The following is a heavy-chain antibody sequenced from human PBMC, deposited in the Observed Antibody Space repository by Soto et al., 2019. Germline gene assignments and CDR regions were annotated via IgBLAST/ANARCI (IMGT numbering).Heavy chain of an antibody. CDR1: GFTFSSYS. CDR2: ISSSSSYI. V-gene: IGHV3-21*01. J-gene: IGHJ5*02. D-gene: IGHD5-12*01. Sequence: PGGSLRLSCAASGFTFSSYSMNWVRQAPGKGLEWVSSISSSSSYIYYADSVKGRFTISRDNAKNSLYLQMNSLRAEDTAVYYCARGLADIVATMTEEYNWFDPWGQGTLVTV. CDR3: ARGLADIVATMTEEYNWFDP.